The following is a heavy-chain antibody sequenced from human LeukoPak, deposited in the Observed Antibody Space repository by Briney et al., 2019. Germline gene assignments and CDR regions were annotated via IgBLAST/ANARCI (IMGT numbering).Heavy chain of an antibody. J-gene: IGHJ4*02. CDR3: AKEAVRGVTVYYFDY. CDR1: GFTFSSYG. V-gene: IGHV3-30*02. Sequence: GSLRLSCAASGFTFSSYGMHWVRQAPGKGLEWVAFIRYDGSNKYYADSVKGRFTISRDNSKNTLYLQMNSLRAEDTAVYYCAKEAVRGVTVYYFDYWGQGTLVTVSS. CDR2: IRYDGSNK. D-gene: IGHD3-10*01.